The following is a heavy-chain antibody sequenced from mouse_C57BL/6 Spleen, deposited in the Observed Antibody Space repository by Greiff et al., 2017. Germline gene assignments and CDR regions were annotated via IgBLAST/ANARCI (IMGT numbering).Heavy chain of an antibody. J-gene: IGHJ4*01. Sequence: VQLQQPGAELVRPGSSVKLSCKASGYTFTSYWMHWVKQRPIQGLEWIGNIDPSDSETHYNQKFKDKATLTVDKSSSTAYMRLSSLTSEDSAVYYCAREGYAMDYWGQGTSVTVSS. CDR1: GYTFTSYW. CDR3: AREGYAMDY. CDR2: IDPSDSET. V-gene: IGHV1-52*01.